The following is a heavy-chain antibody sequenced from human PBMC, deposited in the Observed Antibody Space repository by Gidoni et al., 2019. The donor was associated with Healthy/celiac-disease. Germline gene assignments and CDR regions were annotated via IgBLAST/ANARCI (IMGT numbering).Heavy chain of an antibody. J-gene: IGHJ1*01. D-gene: IGHD6-19*01. CDR1: GFTFSSYA. CDR2: INGSGGST. Sequence: EVQLLESGGGLVQHGGSLRLSCAASGFTFSSYAMSWVSQAPGKGREWVSAINGSGGSTYYADSVKGRFTISRDNAKNTLYLQMNSLRAEDTAVYYCAKGQSSGWYYWYFQHWGQGTLVTVSS. V-gene: IGHV3-23*01. CDR3: AKGQSSGWYYWYFQH.